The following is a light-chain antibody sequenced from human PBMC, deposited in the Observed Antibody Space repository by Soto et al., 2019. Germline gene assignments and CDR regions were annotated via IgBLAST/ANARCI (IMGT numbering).Light chain of an antibody. CDR3: AAWDDSLNGVV. V-gene: IGLV1-44*01. J-gene: IGLJ2*01. Sequence: QSVLTQPPSASGTPGQRVTISCSGSSSNIGSKTVEWYQQLPGTVPKLLINSNNQRPSGVPDRFSGSKSGTSASLAISGLQSEDEADYYCAAWDDSLNGVVFGGGTKVTVL. CDR2: SNN. CDR1: SSNIGSKT.